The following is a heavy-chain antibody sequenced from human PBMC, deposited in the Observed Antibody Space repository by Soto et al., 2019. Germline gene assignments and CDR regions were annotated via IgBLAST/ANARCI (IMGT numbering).Heavy chain of an antibody. D-gene: IGHD6-13*01. Sequence: GESLTISCKGSGYSFTIYWISWVRQIPGKGLEWMGRIDPSDSYTNYSPSFQGHVTISADKSISTAYLQWSSLKASDTAMYYCARRGIAFYYYYYYGMDVWGQGTTVTVSS. CDR2: IDPSDSYT. CDR3: ARRGIAFYYYYYYGMDV. CDR1: GYSFTIYW. J-gene: IGHJ6*02. V-gene: IGHV5-10-1*01.